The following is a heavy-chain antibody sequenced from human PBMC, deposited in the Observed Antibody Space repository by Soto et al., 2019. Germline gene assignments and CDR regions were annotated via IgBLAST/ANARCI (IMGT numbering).Heavy chain of an antibody. Sequence: QSQTLSLTCTVSGGSISSSSYYWGWIRQPPGKGLEWIGSIYYSGSTYYNPSLKSRVTISVDTSKNQFSLKLSSVTAADTAVYYCARLDWDYYFDYWGQGTLVTVSS. V-gene: IGHV4-39*01. CDR2: IYYSGST. D-gene: IGHD1-7*01. CDR1: GGSISSSSYY. CDR3: ARLDWDYYFDY. J-gene: IGHJ4*02.